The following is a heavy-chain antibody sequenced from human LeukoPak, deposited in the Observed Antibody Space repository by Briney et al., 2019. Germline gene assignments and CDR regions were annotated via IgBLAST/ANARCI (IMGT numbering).Heavy chain of an antibody. CDR1: GFTFSSYE. CDR3: AKDHSSSWYYFDY. J-gene: IGHJ4*02. Sequence: GGSLRLSCAASGFTFSSYEMNWVRQAPGKGLEWVSAISGSGGSTYYADSVKGRFTISRDNSKNTLYLQMNSLRAEDTAVYYCAKDHSSSWYYFDYWGQGTLVTVSS. CDR2: ISGSGGST. D-gene: IGHD6-13*01. V-gene: IGHV3-23*01.